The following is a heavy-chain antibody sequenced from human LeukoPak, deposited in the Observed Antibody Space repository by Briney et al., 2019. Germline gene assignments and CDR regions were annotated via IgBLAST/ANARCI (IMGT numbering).Heavy chain of an antibody. CDR1: GGSISSYY. Sequence: SETLSLTCTVSGGSISSYYWSWIRQPPGKGLEWLGYIYYSGRTNYNPSLKSRVTISVDTSKNQFSLKLSSVTAADTAVYYCARVLGGSGGHFDYWGQGTLVTVSS. CDR3: ARVLGGSGGHFDY. J-gene: IGHJ4*02. D-gene: IGHD3-10*01. V-gene: IGHV4-59*01. CDR2: IYYSGRT.